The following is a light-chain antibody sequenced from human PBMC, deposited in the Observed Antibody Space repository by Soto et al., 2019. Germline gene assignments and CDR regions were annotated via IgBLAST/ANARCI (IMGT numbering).Light chain of an antibody. CDR3: LQHNSYPWT. V-gene: IGKV1-17*01. CDR1: QGIRNE. CDR2: AAS. J-gene: IGKJ1*01. Sequence: DIQMTQSPSSLSASVGDRVTITCRASQGIRNELGWYQHKPGKAPRRLIYAASTLQSGVPSRFSGSGSGTEFTLTIISLQPEVFATYYCLQHNSYPWTFGQGTKVDIK.